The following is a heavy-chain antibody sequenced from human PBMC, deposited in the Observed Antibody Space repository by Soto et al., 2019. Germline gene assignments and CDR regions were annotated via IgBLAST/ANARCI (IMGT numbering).Heavy chain of an antibody. CDR2: MNPNSGNT. CDR3: ARSYSSSSSFDY. Sequence: QVQLVQSGAEVKKPEASVKVSCKASGYTFTSYDINWVRQATGQGLEWMGWMNPNSGNTGYAQKFQGRVTMTRNTSISTAYMELSILRSVDTAVYYCARSYSSSSSFDYWGQGTLVTVSS. V-gene: IGHV1-8*01. CDR1: GYTFTSYD. D-gene: IGHD6-6*01. J-gene: IGHJ4*02.